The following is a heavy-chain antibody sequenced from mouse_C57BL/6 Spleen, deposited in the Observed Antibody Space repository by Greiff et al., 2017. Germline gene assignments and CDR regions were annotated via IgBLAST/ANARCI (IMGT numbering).Heavy chain of an antibody. D-gene: IGHD2-14*01. CDR2: INPRTGGT. Sequence: QFQLQQPGAELVKPGASVKLSCKASGYTFTGYRMHWVKQRPGQGLEWIGTINPRTGGTNYNEQFTSKAHLTVDKSSSTSYMQLSSLTSEYSAVYYCARGEEYDSWIAYWGQGTLVTVSA. CDR3: ARGEEYDSWIAY. CDR1: GYTFTGYR. J-gene: IGHJ3*01. V-gene: IGHV1-53*01.